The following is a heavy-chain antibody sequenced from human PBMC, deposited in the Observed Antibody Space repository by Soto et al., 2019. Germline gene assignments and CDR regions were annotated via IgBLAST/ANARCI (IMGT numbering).Heavy chain of an antibody. J-gene: IGHJ1*01. CDR1: GFTFSSYW. CDR2: INTDGSST. CDR3: ARRGHLRSRLAH. Sequence: GGSLRLSCAASGFTFSSYWVHWVRQAPGKGLVWVSRINTDGSSTSYADSVKGRFTISRDNAKNTLYLQMNSLGAEDTAVYYCARRGHLRSRLAHWGQGTLVTVAS. V-gene: IGHV3-74*01.